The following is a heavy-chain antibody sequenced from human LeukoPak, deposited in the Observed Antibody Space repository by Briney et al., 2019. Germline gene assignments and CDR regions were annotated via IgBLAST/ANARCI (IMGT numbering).Heavy chain of an antibody. V-gene: IGHV3-30-3*01. CDR2: ISYDGSNK. D-gene: IGHD6-13*01. Sequence: GGSLRLSCAASGFTFSSYAMHWVRQAPGKGLEWVAVISYDGSNKYYADSVKGRFTISRDNSKNTLYLQMNSLRAEDTAVYYCAREGEGIAAAGTYYFDYWGQGTLVTVSS. CDR1: GFTFSSYA. J-gene: IGHJ4*02. CDR3: AREGEGIAAAGTYYFDY.